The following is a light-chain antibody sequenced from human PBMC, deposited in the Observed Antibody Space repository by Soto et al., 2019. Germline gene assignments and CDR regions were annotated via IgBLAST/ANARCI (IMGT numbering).Light chain of an antibody. Sequence: IQLTQSPSSLSASVGDRVTITCRASQGISNSLAWYQQKPGKAPKLLMYLASTLQSGVPARFSGSGSGTNFTLTISSLQPEDFATYYCQQLIRFPTKFGQGTKVEIK. V-gene: IGKV1-9*01. CDR2: LAS. J-gene: IGKJ1*01. CDR3: QQLIRFPTK. CDR1: QGISNS.